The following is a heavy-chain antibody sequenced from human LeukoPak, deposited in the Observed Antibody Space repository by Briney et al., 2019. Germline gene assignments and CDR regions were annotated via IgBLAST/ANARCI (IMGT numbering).Heavy chain of an antibody. J-gene: IGHJ4*02. CDR3: AKAPTAMVIYFDH. D-gene: IGHD5-18*01. CDR2: INHNGNVN. CDR1: GFTFSSYW. Sequence: GGSLRLSCAASGFTFSSYWMNWARQAPGKGLEWVASINHNGNVNYYVDSVKGRFTISRDNAKNSLYLQMSSLRAEDTAVYYCAKAPTAMVIYFDHWGQGTLVTVSS. V-gene: IGHV3-7*01.